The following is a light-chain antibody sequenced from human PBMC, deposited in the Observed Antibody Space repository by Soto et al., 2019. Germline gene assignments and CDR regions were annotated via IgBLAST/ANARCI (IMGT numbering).Light chain of an antibody. Sequence: QSALTQPRSVSGSPGQSVTISCTGTSSDVGGYDYVSWYQQHPGKAPKLMIYDVTKRPSGVPDRFSGSKSGNTASLTISGLQTEDEADYYCCSYAGSHTWVFCGGTKVTVL. V-gene: IGLV2-11*01. CDR1: SSDVGGYDY. J-gene: IGLJ3*02. CDR2: DVT. CDR3: CSYAGSHTWV.